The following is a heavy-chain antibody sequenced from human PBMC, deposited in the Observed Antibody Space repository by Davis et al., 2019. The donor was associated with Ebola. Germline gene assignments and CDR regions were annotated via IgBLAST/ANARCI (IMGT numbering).Heavy chain of an antibody. CDR3: AKTSFEYYYDSSGYHTVYYFDY. CDR2: ISGSGGST. CDR1: AITFSSYA. V-gene: IGHV3-23*01. J-gene: IGHJ4*02. Sequence: GGSLTPSCTDSAITFSSYAMTWVRQAPGKGLEWVPAISGSGGSTYYADSVKGRFTISRDNSKNTLYLQMNSLRAEDTAVYYCAKTSFEYYYDSSGYHTVYYFDYWGQGTLVTVSS. D-gene: IGHD3-22*01.